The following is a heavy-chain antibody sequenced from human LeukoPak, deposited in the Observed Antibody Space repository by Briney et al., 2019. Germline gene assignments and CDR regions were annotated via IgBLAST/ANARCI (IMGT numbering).Heavy chain of an antibody. Sequence: GGSLRLSCAASGFTFSSYGMHWVRQAPGKGLEWVAVIWYDGSNKYYADSVKGRFTISRDNSKNTLYLQMNSLRAEDTAVYYCAREGLHYYDSSGYLDYWGRGTLVTVSS. CDR3: AREGLHYYDSSGYLDY. D-gene: IGHD3-22*01. J-gene: IGHJ4*02. CDR1: GFTFSSYG. CDR2: IWYDGSNK. V-gene: IGHV3-33*01.